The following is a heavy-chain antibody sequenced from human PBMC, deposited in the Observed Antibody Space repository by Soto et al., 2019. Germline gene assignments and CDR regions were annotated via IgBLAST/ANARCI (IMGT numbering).Heavy chain of an antibody. D-gene: IGHD6-13*01. J-gene: IGHJ4*02. V-gene: IGHV3-30-3*01. CDR3: ARVFGQGLYSSSWYWVQDLHY. CDR1: GFTFSSYA. CDR2: ISYDGSNK. Sequence: PGGSLRLSWAASGFTFSSYAMHWVRQPPGKGMEWVAVISYDGSNKYYADSVKGRFTISRDNSKNTLYLQMNSLRAEDTAVYYCARVFGQGLYSSSWYWVQDLHYWGQGTLVTVSS.